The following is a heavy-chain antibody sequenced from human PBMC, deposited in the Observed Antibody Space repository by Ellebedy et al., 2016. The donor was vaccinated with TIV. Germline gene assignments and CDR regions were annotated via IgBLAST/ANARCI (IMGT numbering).Heavy chain of an antibody. CDR3: ARSLFYDSSGPNPNYFYYGMDV. CDR1: GFTFSVYP. D-gene: IGHD3-22*01. Sequence: GSLRLSCAASGFTFSVYPMHWVRQPPGRGLEWIGYIYSSVSTNYNPSLKSRVTISTDTSGIQFSLQVRSVTAADTAVYFSARSLFYDSSGPNPNYFYYGMDVWGQGTTVTVSS. J-gene: IGHJ6*02. CDR2: IYSSVST. V-gene: IGHV4-4*09.